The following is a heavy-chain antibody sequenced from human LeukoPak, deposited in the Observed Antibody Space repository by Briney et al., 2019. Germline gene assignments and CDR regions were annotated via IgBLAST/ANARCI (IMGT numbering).Heavy chain of an antibody. CDR2: ISYSGTT. CDR3: ARGGGRHDC. V-gene: IGHV4-59*01. Sequence: PSETLSLTCAVYGGSFSSYYWSWIRQPPGKGLEWIGYISYSGTTNYNPSLKSRVTISEDTSKNQFSLNLSSVTAADTAVYYCARGGGRHDCWGQGTLVTVSS. J-gene: IGHJ4*02. D-gene: IGHD2-15*01. CDR1: GGSFSSYY.